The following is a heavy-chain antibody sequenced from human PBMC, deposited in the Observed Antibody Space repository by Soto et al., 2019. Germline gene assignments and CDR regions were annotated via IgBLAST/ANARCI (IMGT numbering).Heavy chain of an antibody. D-gene: IGHD1-26*01. V-gene: IGHV4-30-4*01. CDR3: ARDSRRRADSGTRPLYYFDY. CDR1: GGSIGSGDYY. CDR2: IYYTGNT. J-gene: IGHJ4*02. Sequence: QVQLKESGPGLVKPSQTLSLTCSVSGGSIGSGDYYWSWVRQSPGKGLEWIGYIYYTGNTYYNPSLGSRVTFSVDTSQNQLSLRLSDVTDADTAVYYCARDSRRRADSGTRPLYYFDYWGQGTLVTVSS.